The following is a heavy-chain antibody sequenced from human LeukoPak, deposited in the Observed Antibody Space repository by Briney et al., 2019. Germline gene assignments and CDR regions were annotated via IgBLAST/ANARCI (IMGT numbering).Heavy chain of an antibody. J-gene: IGHJ4*02. D-gene: IGHD3-22*01. CDR2: ISAYNGNT. CDR3: ARSSYYYDSSGFDY. CDR1: GYTFTSYG. Sequence: ASVKVSCKASGYTFTSYGISWVRQAPGQGLEWMGWISAYNGNTNYAQKLQSRVTMTTDTSTSTAYMELRSLRSDDTAVYYCARSSYYYDSSGFDYWGQGTLVTVSS. V-gene: IGHV1-18*01.